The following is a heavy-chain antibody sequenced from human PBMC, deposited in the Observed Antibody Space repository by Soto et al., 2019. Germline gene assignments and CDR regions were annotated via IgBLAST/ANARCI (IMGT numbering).Heavy chain of an antibody. CDR3: ARGGRRVLDY. J-gene: IGHJ4*02. V-gene: IGHV1-18*01. CDR2: ISPYNGDT. Sequence: QLVQSGAEVKRPGASVKVSCKGSGYTVTSYGITWVRQAPGQGLEWMGWISPYNGDTNSARGLQGRFTLTSDTATTVYMELTDLRPDDTAVYYCARGGRRVLDYWGQGTLVTVSS. D-gene: IGHD3-10*01. CDR1: GYTVTSYG.